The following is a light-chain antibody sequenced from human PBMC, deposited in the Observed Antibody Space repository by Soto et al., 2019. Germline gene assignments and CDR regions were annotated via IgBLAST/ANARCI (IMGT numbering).Light chain of an antibody. Sequence: QPASVSGSPGQSITISCTGTGSDIGGYNHVSWYQHHPGKAPKLIIYEVTNRPSGVSNRFSGSKSGNTASLTISGLQAEDEADYYCSSYTSSTTYVFATVTKLTVL. CDR2: EVT. CDR1: GSDIGGYNH. V-gene: IGLV2-14*01. CDR3: SSYTSSTTYV. J-gene: IGLJ1*01.